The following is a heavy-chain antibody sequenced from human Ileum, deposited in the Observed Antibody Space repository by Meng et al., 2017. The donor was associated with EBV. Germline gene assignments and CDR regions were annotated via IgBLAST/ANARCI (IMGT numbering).Heavy chain of an antibody. CDR3: AKVSLTGTFYDH. V-gene: IGHV4-4*02. CDR2: IFHIGST. J-gene: IGHJ4*02. D-gene: IGHD3-9*01. Sequence: LQEWGPRVVKPSGPLSLTCAVSGVSVIRNNWWSWVRQPPGKGLEWIGEIFHIGSTNNSPSLKSRVTISVDNSKNQFSLSLTSVTAADTAIYYCAKVSLTGTFYDHWGQGILVTVSS. CDR1: GVSVIRNNW.